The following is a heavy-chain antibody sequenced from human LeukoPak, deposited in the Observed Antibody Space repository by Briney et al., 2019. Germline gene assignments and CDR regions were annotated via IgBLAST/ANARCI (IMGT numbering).Heavy chain of an antibody. Sequence: PGGSLRLSCAASGFTFSSYAMSWVRQAPGRGLEWVSGISGSGGSTYYADSVKGRFTISRDNSKNTLYLQMNSLRAEDTAVYYCAKKRSSSSGCDYFDYWGQGTLVTVSS. CDR1: GFTFSSYA. J-gene: IGHJ4*02. CDR2: ISGSGGST. V-gene: IGHV3-23*01. CDR3: AKKRSSSSGCDYFDY. D-gene: IGHD6-6*01.